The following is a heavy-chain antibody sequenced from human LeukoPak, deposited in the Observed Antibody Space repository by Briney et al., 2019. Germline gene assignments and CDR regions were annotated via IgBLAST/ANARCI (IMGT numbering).Heavy chain of an antibody. J-gene: IGHJ6*02. D-gene: IGHD5-18*01. CDR2: INPSGGST. Sequence: EASVKVSCKASGYTFTSYYMHWVRPAPGQGLEWMGIINPSGGSTSYAQKFQGRVTMTRDTSTSTVYMELSSLRSEDTAVYYCARGSAMVPGYYYYGMYVWGQGTTVTVSS. V-gene: IGHV1-46*01. CDR1: GYTFTSYY. CDR3: ARGSAMVPGYYYYGMYV.